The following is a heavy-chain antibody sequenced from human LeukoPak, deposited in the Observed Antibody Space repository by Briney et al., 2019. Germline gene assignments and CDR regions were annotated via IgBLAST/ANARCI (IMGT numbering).Heavy chain of an antibody. J-gene: IGHJ3*02. CDR1: GFTFSSYG. Sequence: PGGSLRLSCAASGFTFSSYGMHWVRQAPGKGLEWVSVIYSGGSTYYADSVKGRFTISRDNSKNTLYLQMNSLRAEDTAVYYCAREDYYDSNLGAFDIWGQGTMVTVSS. CDR3: AREDYYDSNLGAFDI. D-gene: IGHD3-22*01. CDR2: IYSGGST. V-gene: IGHV3-66*01.